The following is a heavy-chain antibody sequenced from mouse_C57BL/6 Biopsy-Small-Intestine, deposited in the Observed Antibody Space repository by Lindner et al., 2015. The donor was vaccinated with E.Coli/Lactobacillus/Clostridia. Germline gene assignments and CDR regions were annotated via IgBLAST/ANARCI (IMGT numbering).Heavy chain of an antibody. V-gene: IGHV1-58*01. D-gene: IGHD2-1*01. CDR1: GYAFSTYW. CDR2: IYIGNGYT. Sequence: VQLQESGAELVKPGASVKISCKTSGYAFSTYWMHWVKQRPGQGLEWIGYIYIGNGYTEYNEKFKGKATLTSDTSSSTAYMQLSSLTSEDSAMYFCARDGYYGNYDYWGQGTTLTVSS. J-gene: IGHJ2*01. CDR3: ARDGYYGNYDY.